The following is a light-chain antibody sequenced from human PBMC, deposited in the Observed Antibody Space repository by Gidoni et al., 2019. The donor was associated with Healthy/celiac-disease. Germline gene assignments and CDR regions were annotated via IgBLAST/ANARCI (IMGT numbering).Light chain of an antibody. CDR2: AAS. Sequence: DIQMTQSPSSLSASVGDRVTITCRASQGISNYLAWYQQKPGKVPKLLIYAASTLQSGVPSRFSGSGSGTDFTLTISSLQPEDVATYYCQKYNSAPPWTFGQXTXVEXK. V-gene: IGKV1-27*01. CDR3: QKYNSAPPWT. J-gene: IGKJ1*01. CDR1: QGISNY.